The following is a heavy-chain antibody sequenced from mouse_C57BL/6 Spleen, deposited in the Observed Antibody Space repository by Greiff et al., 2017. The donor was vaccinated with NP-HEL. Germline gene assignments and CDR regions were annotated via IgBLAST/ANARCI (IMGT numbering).Heavy chain of an antibody. Sequence: EVQLVESGGGLVKPGGSLKLSCAASGFTFSSYAMSWVRQTPEKRLEWVATISDGGSYTYYPDNVKGRFTISRDNAKNNLYLQMSHLKSEDTAMYYGARGGGGLRNYYAMDYWGQGTSVTVSS. CDR3: ARGGGGLRNYYAMDY. J-gene: IGHJ4*01. CDR1: GFTFSSYA. CDR2: ISDGGSYT. D-gene: IGHD2-4*01. V-gene: IGHV5-4*01.